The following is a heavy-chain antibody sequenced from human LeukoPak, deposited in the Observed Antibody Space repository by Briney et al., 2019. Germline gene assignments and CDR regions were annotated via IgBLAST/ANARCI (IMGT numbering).Heavy chain of an antibody. CDR3: AVYYFDNFKY. J-gene: IGHJ4*02. CDR2: INPNSGGT. D-gene: IGHD3-22*01. CDR1: GYTFIGYY. V-gene: IGHV1-2*06. Sequence: GASVKVSCKTSGYTFIGYYMHWVRQAPGQGLEWMGRINPNSGGTNYAQRFQGRVTMTRDTSLSTAYMDLNSLRSDDTAVYYCAVYYFDNFKYWGQGTLVTVSS.